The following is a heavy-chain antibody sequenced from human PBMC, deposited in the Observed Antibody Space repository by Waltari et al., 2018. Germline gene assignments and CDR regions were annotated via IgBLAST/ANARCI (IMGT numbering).Heavy chain of an antibody. J-gene: IGHJ6*02. D-gene: IGHD3-22*01. Sequence: WVLQAPGKGLEWVAVSSYNGRNIYYVDSVKGRFTISRDNSKKMLYLQMNSLRIEDTAVYYCTRDYCDSTNCHGMDVWGQGTTVTFSS. CDR2: SSYNGRNI. CDR3: TRDYCDSTNCHGMDV. V-gene: IGHV3-30*03.